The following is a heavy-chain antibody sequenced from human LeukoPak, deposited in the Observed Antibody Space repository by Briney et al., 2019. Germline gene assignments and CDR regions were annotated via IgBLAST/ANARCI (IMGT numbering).Heavy chain of an antibody. J-gene: IGHJ5*02. Sequence: SQTLSLTCAISGDSVSTDSAAWNWIRQSPSRGLEWLGRTYYMSKWHTDYAVSLKSRITINPDTTKNQFSLQLNSVTPEDTAVYYCARGKYNHVAYRFDPWGQGTLVTVSS. V-gene: IGHV6-1*01. CDR2: TYYMSKWHT. D-gene: IGHD2-21*01. CDR3: ARGKYNHVAYRFDP. CDR1: GDSVSTDSAA.